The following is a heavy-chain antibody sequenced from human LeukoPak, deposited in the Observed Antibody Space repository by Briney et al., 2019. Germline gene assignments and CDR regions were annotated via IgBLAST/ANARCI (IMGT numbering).Heavy chain of an antibody. CDR2: IYHSGST. Sequence: PSETLSLTCAVSGGSISSGGYSWSWIRQPPGKGLEWIGYIYHSGSTYYNPSLKSRVTISVDRSKNQFSLKLSSVTAADTAVYYCARAVAGFSIWFDPWGQGTLVTVSS. J-gene: IGHJ5*02. CDR1: GGSISSGGYS. D-gene: IGHD6-19*01. V-gene: IGHV4-30-2*01. CDR3: ARAVAGFSIWFDP.